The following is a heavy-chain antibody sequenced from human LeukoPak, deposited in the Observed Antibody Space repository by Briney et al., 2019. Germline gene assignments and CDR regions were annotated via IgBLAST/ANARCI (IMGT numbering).Heavy chain of an antibody. CDR3: VAEVYDSSGYLPPHFDY. Sequence: ASVKVSCKASGYTFTGYYIHWVRQAPGQGLEWMGLISAYNGNTNYAQRLQGRVTLTTDTSTSTAHMELRSLRSDDTAVYYCVAEVYDSSGYLPPHFDYWGRGTLVTVSS. CDR1: GYTFTGYY. J-gene: IGHJ4*02. D-gene: IGHD3-22*01. CDR2: ISAYNGNT. V-gene: IGHV1-18*04.